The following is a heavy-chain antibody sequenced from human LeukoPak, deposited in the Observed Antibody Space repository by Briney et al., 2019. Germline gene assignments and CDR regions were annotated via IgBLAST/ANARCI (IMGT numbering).Heavy chain of an antibody. D-gene: IGHD6-19*01. CDR3: AREGGSSGWYDAFHI. CDR2: INQDGSEK. V-gene: IGHV3-7*01. CDR1: ALTFSSYA. Sequence: GGSLRLSCAASALTFSSYAMHWVRQAPGKGLEWVASINQDGSEKYYVDSVKGRFTISRDNTKNLVYLQINSLRAEDTAVHYCAREGGSSGWYDAFHIWGQGTMVTVSS. J-gene: IGHJ3*02.